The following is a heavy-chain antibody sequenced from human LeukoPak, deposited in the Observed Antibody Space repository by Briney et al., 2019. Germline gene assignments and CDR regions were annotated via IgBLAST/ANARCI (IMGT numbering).Heavy chain of an antibody. D-gene: IGHD4-11*01. CDR1: GGSISSGDYY. CDR2: IYYSGST. V-gene: IGHV4-30-4*08. CDR3: ARDPAAYSNDAHDFDY. Sequence: SETLSLTSTVSGGSISSGDYYWSWIRQPPGKGLEWIGYIYYSGSTYYNPSLKSRVTISVDTSKNQFSLKLSSVTAADTAVYYCARDPAAYSNDAHDFDYWGQGTLATVSS. J-gene: IGHJ4*02.